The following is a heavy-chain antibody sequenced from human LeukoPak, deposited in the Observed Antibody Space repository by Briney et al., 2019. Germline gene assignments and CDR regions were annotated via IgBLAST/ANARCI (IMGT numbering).Heavy chain of an antibody. J-gene: IGHJ4*02. V-gene: IGHV4-34*01. CDR2: INHSGST. CDR3: ARLNIVATYYFDY. D-gene: IGHD5-12*01. Sequence: SETLSLTCAVYGGSFSGYYWSWIRQPPGKGLEWIGEINHSGSTNYNPSLKSRVTISVDTSKNQFSLKLSSVTAADTAVYYCARLNIVATYYFDYWGQGTLVTVSS. CDR1: GGSFSGYY.